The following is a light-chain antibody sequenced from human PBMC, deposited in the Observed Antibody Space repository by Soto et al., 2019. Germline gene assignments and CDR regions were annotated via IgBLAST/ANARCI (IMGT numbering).Light chain of an antibody. CDR2: AAS. CDR3: QQLNRYPLT. Sequence: IRLTQSPSSLSASVGDIVTITCRASQGISSYLAWYQQKPGKSPKLLIYAASTLQSGVPSRFSGSGSGTDFTLTISSLQAEDFATYYCQQLNRYPLTFGPGTKVDIQ. J-gene: IGKJ3*01. CDR1: QGISSY. V-gene: IGKV1-9*01.